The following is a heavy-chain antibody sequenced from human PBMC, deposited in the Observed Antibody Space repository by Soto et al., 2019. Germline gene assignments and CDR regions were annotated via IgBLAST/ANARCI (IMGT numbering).Heavy chain of an antibody. V-gene: IGHV3-30*03. CDR3: ARGRSNQYESSPPPKFDP. D-gene: IGHD2-8*01. CDR1: GFTFSSYG. J-gene: IGHJ5*02. CDR2: ISYDGSNK. Sequence: GGSLRLSCAASGFTFSSYGMHWVRQAPGKGLEWVAVISYDGSNKYYADSVKGRFTISRENAKNSVYLQMNSLRAGDTAVYYCARGRSNQYESSPPPKFDPWGRGTLVTVSS.